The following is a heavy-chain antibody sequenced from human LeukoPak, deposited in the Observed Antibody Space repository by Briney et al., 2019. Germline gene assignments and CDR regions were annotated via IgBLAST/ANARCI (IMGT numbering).Heavy chain of an antibody. V-gene: IGHV1-2*02. CDR3: ARVIIQEWLVRYYFDY. D-gene: IGHD6-19*01. CDR2: INPNSGGT. CDR1: GGTFSSYA. Sequence: ASVKVSCKASGGTFSSYAISWVRQAPGQGLEWMGWINPNSGGTNYAQKFQGRVTMTRDTSISTAYMELSRLRSDDTAVYYCARVIIQEWLVRYYFDYWGQGTLVTVSS. J-gene: IGHJ4*02.